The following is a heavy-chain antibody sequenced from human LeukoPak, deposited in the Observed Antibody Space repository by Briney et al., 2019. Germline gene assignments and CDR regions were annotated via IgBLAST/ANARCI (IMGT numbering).Heavy chain of an antibody. J-gene: IGHJ6*02. Sequence: SVKVSCKASGGTFISYAISWVRQAPGQGLEWMGGIIPIFGTANYAQKFQGRVTITADESTGTAYMELSSLRSEDTAVYYCARGVVVAADYYGMDVWGQGTRSPSP. CDR1: GGTFISYA. CDR2: IIPIFGTA. D-gene: IGHD2-15*01. V-gene: IGHV1-69*13. CDR3: ARGVVVAADYYGMDV.